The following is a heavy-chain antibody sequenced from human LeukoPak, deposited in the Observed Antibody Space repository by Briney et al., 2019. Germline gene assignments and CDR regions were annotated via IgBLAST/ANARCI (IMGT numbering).Heavy chain of an antibody. D-gene: IGHD6-19*01. CDR2: IYYSGST. Sequence: PSETLSLTCTVSGGSISSYYWSWIRQPPGKGLEWIGYIYYSGSTSHNPSLKSRVTISVDTSKNQFSLKLSSVTAADTAVYYCAMHSGYSSGWYFSYWGQGTLVTVSS. V-gene: IGHV4-59*01. J-gene: IGHJ4*02. CDR1: GGSISSYY. CDR3: AMHSGYSSGWYFSY.